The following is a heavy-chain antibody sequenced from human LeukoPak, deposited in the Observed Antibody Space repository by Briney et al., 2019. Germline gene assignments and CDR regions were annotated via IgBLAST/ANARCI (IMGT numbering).Heavy chain of an antibody. D-gene: IGHD2-15*01. CDR3: ARRPTLGYCSGGSCYGGGPFDY. J-gene: IGHJ4*02. CDR2: IYHSRCT. V-gene: IGHV4-39*07. Sequence: SETLSLTCTVSGGSIRTSDYYWAWIRQPPGKGLQWIGTIYHSRCTYYNPSLKTRVTISVDTSKNQFSLKLSSVTAADTAVYYCARRPTLGYCSGGSCYGGGPFDYWGQGTLVTVSS. CDR1: GGSIRTSDYY.